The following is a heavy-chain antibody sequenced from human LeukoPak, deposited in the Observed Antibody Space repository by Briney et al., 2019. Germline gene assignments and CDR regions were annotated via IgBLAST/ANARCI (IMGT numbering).Heavy chain of an antibody. V-gene: IGHV3-33*01. CDR1: GFTFRNHG. J-gene: IGHJ4*02. CDR3: ARDLKSVILDF. D-gene: IGHD2-21*01. CDR2: IWYDGSNK. Sequence: GRSLRLSCVASGFTFRNHGMHWVRQAPGKGLEWVAVIWYDGSNKYYADSVKGRFTISRDNSKNTVYLQMNSLRAEDTAVYYCARDLKSVILDFWGQGTVVTVSS.